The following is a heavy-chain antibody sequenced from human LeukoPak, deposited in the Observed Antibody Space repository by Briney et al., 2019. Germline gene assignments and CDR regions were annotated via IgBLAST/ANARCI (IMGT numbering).Heavy chain of an antibody. V-gene: IGHV1-69*05. Sequence: SVKVSCKASGGTFSSYAISWVRQAPGQGLEWMGRIIPIFGTANYAQKFQGRVTITTDESTSTAYMELSSLRSEDTAVYYCARDVWGIVVVVAATDTHNWFDPWGREPWSPSPQ. CDR1: GGTFSSYA. CDR3: ARDVWGIVVVVAATDTHNWFDP. D-gene: IGHD2-15*01. J-gene: IGHJ5*02. CDR2: IIPIFGTA.